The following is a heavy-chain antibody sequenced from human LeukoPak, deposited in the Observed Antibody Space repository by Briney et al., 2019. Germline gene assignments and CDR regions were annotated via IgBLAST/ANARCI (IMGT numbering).Heavy chain of an antibody. J-gene: IGHJ4*02. V-gene: IGHV3-30*04. CDR3: ARDPGYCTSHSCTTYFDY. Sequence: GGSLRLSCAASRFTFSNYAMHWVRQAPGKGLEWVAVISSDGGHKSYADSVKGRFSISRDSSKKTLYLRLSGLRVEDTAVYYCARDPGYCTSHSCTTYFDYWGQGTLVTVSS. D-gene: IGHD2-2*01. CDR1: RFTFSNYA. CDR2: ISSDGGHK.